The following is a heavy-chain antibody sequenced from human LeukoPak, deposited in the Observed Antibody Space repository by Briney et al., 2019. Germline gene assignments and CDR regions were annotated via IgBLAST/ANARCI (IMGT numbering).Heavy chain of an antibody. V-gene: IGHV5-51*01. J-gene: IGHJ3*02. CDR2: IYPGDSDT. Sequence: GESLKISCKGSGYSFTTYWIGWVRQMPGKGLEWMGIIYPGDSDTRYSPSFQGQVTMSADKSISTAYLQWSSLKASDTAMYYCARRRAMRIDDAFDIWSQGTMVTVTS. CDR3: ARRRAMRIDDAFDI. D-gene: IGHD5-24*01. CDR1: GYSFTTYW.